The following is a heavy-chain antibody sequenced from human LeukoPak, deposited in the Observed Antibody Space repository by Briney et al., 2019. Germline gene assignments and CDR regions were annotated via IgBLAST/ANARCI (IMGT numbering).Heavy chain of an antibody. J-gene: IGHJ3*02. V-gene: IGHV3-23*01. CDR1: AFTISSYA. CDR2: ISGSGGST. D-gene: IGHD3-22*01. CDR3: TKSDLLLDDAFDI. Sequence: GGSLRLSCPASAFTISSYAMSWVRQAPGKGLEWVSAISGSGGSTYYADSVKGRFTISRDNSKHTLYPQINGLRAEYTAVYYCTKSDLLLDDAFDIWGQGTMVTVSS.